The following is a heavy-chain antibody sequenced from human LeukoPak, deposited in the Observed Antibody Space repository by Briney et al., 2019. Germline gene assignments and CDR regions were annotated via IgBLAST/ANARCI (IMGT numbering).Heavy chain of an antibody. J-gene: IGHJ4*02. CDR2: IYYSGST. CDR1: GGSASSSRYY. Sequence: SETLSLTCTVSGGSASSSRYYWGWIRQPPGQGLEWIGSIYYSGSTYNNPSLKSRVTISMDTSKNQFSLKVSSVTAADTAVYYCARRNGYPFFDSWGQGTLVTVSS. V-gene: IGHV4-39*01. CDR3: ARRNGYPFFDS. D-gene: IGHD5-18*01.